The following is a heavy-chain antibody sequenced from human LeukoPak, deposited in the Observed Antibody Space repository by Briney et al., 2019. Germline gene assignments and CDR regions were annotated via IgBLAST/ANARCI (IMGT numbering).Heavy chain of an antibody. D-gene: IGHD2-15*01. V-gene: IGHV3-21*01. Sequence: GGSLRLSCAASGFTFSSYSMNWVRQAPGKGLEWVSSISSSSSYIYYADSVKGRFTISRDNAKNSLYLQMNSLRAEDTAVYYCARQYCSGGSCYSSYWGQGTLVTASS. CDR1: GFTFSSYS. CDR3: ARQYCSGGSCYSSY. J-gene: IGHJ4*02. CDR2: ISSSSSYI.